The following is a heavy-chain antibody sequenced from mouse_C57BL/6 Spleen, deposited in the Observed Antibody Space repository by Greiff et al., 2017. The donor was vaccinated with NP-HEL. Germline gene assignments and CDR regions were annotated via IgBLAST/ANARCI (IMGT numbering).Heavy chain of an antibody. V-gene: IGHV6-3*01. D-gene: IGHD4-1*01. J-gene: IGHJ3*01. CDR1: GFTFSNYW. CDR3: TWELRAWFAY. Sequence: EVQLQESGGGLVQPGGSMKLSCVASGFTFSNYWMNWVRQSPEKGLEWVAQIRLKSDNYATLYAESVQGRFTISREDSKSSVYLQMNNLRAEDTGIYYCTWELRAWFAYWGQGTLVTVSA. CDR2: IRLKSDNYAT.